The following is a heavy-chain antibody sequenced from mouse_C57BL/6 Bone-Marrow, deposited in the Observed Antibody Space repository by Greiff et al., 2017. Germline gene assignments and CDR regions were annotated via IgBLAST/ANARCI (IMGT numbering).Heavy chain of an antibody. J-gene: IGHJ2*01. D-gene: IGHD3-3*01. CDR1: GFTFSSYG. CDR3: ARRGTGCDY. V-gene: IGHV5-6*02. CDR2: ISSGGSYT. Sequence: EVKLMESGGDLVKPGGSLKLSCAASGFTFSSYGMSWVRQTPDKRLEWVATISSGGSYTYYPDSVKGRFTISRDNAKNTLYLQMSSLKSEDTAMYYCARRGTGCDYWGQGTTLTVSS.